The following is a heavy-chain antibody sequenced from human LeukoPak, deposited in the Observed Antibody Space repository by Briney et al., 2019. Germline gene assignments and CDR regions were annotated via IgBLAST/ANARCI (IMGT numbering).Heavy chain of an antibody. CDR1: GYTFTGYY. J-gene: IGHJ4*02. CDR2: INPNSGGT. CDR3: ARGSYSGSYYYFDY. Sequence: GASVKVSCKASGYTFTGYYMHWVRQAPGQGLEWMGWINPNSGGTNYAQKFQGRVTMTRDTSISTAYMELSRLRSDDTAVYYCARGSYSGSYYYFDYWGQGILVTVSS. V-gene: IGHV1-2*02. D-gene: IGHD1-26*01.